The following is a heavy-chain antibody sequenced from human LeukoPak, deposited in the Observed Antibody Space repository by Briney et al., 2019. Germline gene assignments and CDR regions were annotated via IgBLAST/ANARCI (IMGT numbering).Heavy chain of an antibody. CDR3: ARDYVWGSDRYTDY. CDR1: GFTFSNYW. CDR2: IRQDGIEK. D-gene: IGHD3-16*02. V-gene: IGHV3-7*05. Sequence: PGGSLRLSCAASGFTFSNYWMTWVRQAPGRGLEWVANIRQDGIEKYYVDSVKGRFTISRDNAKNSLYLQMNSLRAEDTAVYYCARDYVWGSDRYTDYWGQGTLVNVSS. J-gene: IGHJ4*02.